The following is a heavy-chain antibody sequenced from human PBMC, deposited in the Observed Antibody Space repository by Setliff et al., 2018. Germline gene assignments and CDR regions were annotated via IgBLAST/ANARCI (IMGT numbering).Heavy chain of an antibody. J-gene: IGHJ4*02. CDR2: ISASGDTT. Sequence: GGSLRLSCAASGYTSSSYAMTWVRQAPGKGLEWVSIISASGDTTYYADSVKGRFTISRDNSKNTLYLQMNSLRAEDTAVYYCCSGSYLFDYRGQGTLVTVSS. CDR1: GYTSSSYA. V-gene: IGHV3-23*01. D-gene: IGHD1-26*01. CDR3: CSGSYLFDY.